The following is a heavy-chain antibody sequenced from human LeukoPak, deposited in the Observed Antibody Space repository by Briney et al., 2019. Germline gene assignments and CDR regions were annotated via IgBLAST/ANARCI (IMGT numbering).Heavy chain of an antibody. J-gene: IGHJ6*02. V-gene: IGHV3-30-3*01. Sequence: PGGSLRLSCAASGFTFSNYAVHWVRQAPGKGLEWVAVISYDGSNKYYADSVKGRFTISRDNSKNTLYLQMNSLRAEDTAVYYCARELVPYYYYYGMDVWGQGTTVTVSS. CDR1: GFTFSNYA. CDR3: ARELVPYYYYYGMDV. D-gene: IGHD6-13*01. CDR2: ISYDGSNK.